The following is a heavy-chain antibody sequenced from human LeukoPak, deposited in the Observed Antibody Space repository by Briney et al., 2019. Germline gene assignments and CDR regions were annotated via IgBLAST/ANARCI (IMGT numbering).Heavy chain of an antibody. D-gene: IGHD3-3*01. CDR1: GGSISSYY. V-gene: IGHV4-59*12. Sequence: SETLSLTCTVSGGSISSYYWSWIRQPPGKGLEWIGYIYHSGSTYYNPSLKSRVTISVDRSKNQFSLKLSSVTAADTAVYYCARDSLRFLEWLSGIDYWGQGTLVTVSS. CDR3: ARDSLRFLEWLSGIDY. CDR2: IYHSGST. J-gene: IGHJ4*02.